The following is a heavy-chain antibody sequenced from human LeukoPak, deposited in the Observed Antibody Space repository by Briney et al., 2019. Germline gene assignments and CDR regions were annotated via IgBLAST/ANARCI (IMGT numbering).Heavy chain of an antibody. J-gene: IGHJ5*02. CDR3: ASKLLYGNWFDP. CDR1: GGTFSSYA. V-gene: IGHV1-69*13. CDR2: IFPIFGTA. D-gene: IGHD2-2*02. Sequence: SVKVSCKASGGTFSSYAISWVRQAPGQGLEWMGGIFPIFGTANYAQKFQGRVTITADESTSTAYMELSSLRSEDTAVYYCASKLLYGNWFDPWGQGTLVTVSS.